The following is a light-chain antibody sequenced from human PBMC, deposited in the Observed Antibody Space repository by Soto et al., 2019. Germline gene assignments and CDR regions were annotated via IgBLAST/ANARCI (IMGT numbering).Light chain of an antibody. V-gene: IGKV3-20*01. CDR3: QQYGSSSLT. Sequence: EIVLTQSPGTLSLSPGERATLSCRASQSVSSSYLAWYQQKPGQAPRLLIYGASSRATGIPDRFSGSGSGTDFTLTISRLEPEDCPVYDCQQYGSSSLTFGGGTKVEIK. CDR2: GAS. J-gene: IGKJ4*01. CDR1: QSVSSSY.